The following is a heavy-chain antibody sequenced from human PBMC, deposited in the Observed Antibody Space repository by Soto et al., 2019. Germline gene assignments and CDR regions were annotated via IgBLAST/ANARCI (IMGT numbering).Heavy chain of an antibody. V-gene: IGHV1-18*01. CDR3: ARGGYYDNSWGKLSHYGLDV. J-gene: IGHJ6*02. CDR1: GYTFIRYG. CDR2: ISPYNDYT. Sequence: QVQLVQSAAEVKKPGASVKVSCKASGYTFIRYGITWVRQAPGQGLEWMGWISPYNDYTIYAQKLQGRVTMTTDTSNRTVSRELRGVKSDDTAVYYGARGGYYDNSWGKLSHYGLDVWGQGTSVTVSS. D-gene: IGHD3-16*01.